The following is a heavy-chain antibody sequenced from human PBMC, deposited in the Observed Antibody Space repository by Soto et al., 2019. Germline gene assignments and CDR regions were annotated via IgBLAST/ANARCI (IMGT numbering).Heavy chain of an antibody. Sequence: PGGSLRLSCAASGFTFSSYSMNWVRQAPGKGLEWVSYISSSSSTIYYADSVKGRFTISRDNAKNSLYLQMNSLRAEDTAVYYCARGGYCSGGSCYYMDVWGKGTTVTVSS. D-gene: IGHD2-15*01. CDR3: ARGGYCSGGSCYYMDV. CDR1: GFTFSSYS. CDR2: ISSSSSTI. V-gene: IGHV3-48*01. J-gene: IGHJ6*03.